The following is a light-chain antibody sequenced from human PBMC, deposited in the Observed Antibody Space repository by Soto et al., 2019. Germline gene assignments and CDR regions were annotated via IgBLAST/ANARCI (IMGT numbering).Light chain of an antibody. CDR3: AAWDDSLNGPV. CDR2: SNN. J-gene: IGLJ2*01. CDR1: SSNIGSNT. Sequence: QSVLTQPPSASGTPGQRVTISCSGSSSNIGSNTVNWYQQLPGTAPKLLIYSNNQRPSGVPERFSGSKSGTSASLAISGLHSEDEADYYCAAWDDSLNGPVFGGGTELAVL. V-gene: IGLV1-44*01.